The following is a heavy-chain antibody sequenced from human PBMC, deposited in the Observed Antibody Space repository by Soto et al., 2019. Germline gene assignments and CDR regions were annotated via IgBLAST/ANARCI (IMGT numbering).Heavy chain of an antibody. CDR1: GFTFSSYG. D-gene: IGHD2-2*01. J-gene: IGHJ6*03. CDR3: ARDFRVVPAAHMDV. Sequence: PGGSLRLSCAASGFTFSSYGMHWVRQAPGKGLEWVAVIWYDGSNKYYADSVKGRFTISRDNSKNTLYLQMNSLRAEDTAVYYCARDFRVVPAAHMDVWGKGTTVTVSS. V-gene: IGHV3-33*01. CDR2: IWYDGSNK.